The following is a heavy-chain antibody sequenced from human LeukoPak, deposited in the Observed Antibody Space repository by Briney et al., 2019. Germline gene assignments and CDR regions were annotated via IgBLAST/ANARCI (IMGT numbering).Heavy chain of an antibody. J-gene: IGHJ4*02. Sequence: AGGSLRLSRAVSGFTFSSYEMNWVRQAPGKGLEWVSYISSSGRTIYYADSVKGRFTISRDSAKNSLYLQMDSLRVEDTAVYYCARRAIAEGFDYWGQGTLVTVSS. CDR2: ISSSGRTI. D-gene: IGHD6-13*01. CDR1: GFTFSSYE. V-gene: IGHV3-48*03. CDR3: ARRAIAEGFDY.